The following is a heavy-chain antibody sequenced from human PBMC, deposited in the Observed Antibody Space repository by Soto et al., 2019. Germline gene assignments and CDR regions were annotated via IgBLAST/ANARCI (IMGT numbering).Heavy chain of an antibody. Sequence: QVQLQQWGAGLLKPSETLSLTSAVYGGSFSTNYWSWIRQPPGKRLEWIGEINHSGSTNYNPSLKRRGTISVDTSKNQFSLNLTSVTAADTAVYYCARVREYCSSTTCYGRWFDPWGQGTLVTVSS. D-gene: IGHD2-2*01. CDR3: ARVREYCSSTTCYGRWFDP. J-gene: IGHJ5*02. CDR1: GGSFSTNY. V-gene: IGHV4-34*02. CDR2: INHSGST.